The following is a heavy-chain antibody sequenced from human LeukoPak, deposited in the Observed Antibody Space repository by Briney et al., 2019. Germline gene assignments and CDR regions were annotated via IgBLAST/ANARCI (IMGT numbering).Heavy chain of an antibody. CDR3: ARGDYYGRHPYYFDY. CDR1: GGTFSSYA. V-gene: IGHV1-69*04. Sequence: ASVKVSCKASGGTFSSYAISWVRQAPGQGLEWMGRIIPILGIANYAQKFQGRVTITTDESTSTAYMELSSLRSEDTAVYYCARGDYYGRHPYYFDYWGQGTLVTVSS. D-gene: IGHD3-10*01. J-gene: IGHJ4*02. CDR2: IIPILGIA.